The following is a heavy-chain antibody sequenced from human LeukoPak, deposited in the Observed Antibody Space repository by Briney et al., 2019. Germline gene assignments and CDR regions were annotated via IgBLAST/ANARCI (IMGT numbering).Heavy chain of an antibody. D-gene: IGHD6-13*01. J-gene: IGHJ6*02. CDR1: GGSISSYY. Sequence: PSESLSLTCTVSGGSISSYYWSWIRQPPGKGLGWIGYIYYSGSTNYNPSLKSRVTISVDTSKNQFSLKLSSVTAADTAVYYCARRVAAADSYYYYGMDVWGQGTTVTVSS. CDR2: IYYSGST. CDR3: ARRVAAADSYYYYGMDV. V-gene: IGHV4-59*08.